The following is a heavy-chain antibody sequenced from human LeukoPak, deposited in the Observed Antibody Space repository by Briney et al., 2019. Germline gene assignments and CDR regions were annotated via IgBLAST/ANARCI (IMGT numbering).Heavy chain of an antibody. V-gene: IGHV5-51*01. Sequence: GESLKISCKASGYSLINHWIGWVRQMPGKGLDWMGIIYPGNADATYSPSFQGQVTVSADKSTTTVYLQWSSLKASDTAMYYCARQGSYDNSGYSFDYWGQGTLVTVSS. CDR2: IYPGNADA. D-gene: IGHD3-22*01. J-gene: IGHJ4*02. CDR3: ARQGSYDNSGYSFDY. CDR1: GYSLINHW.